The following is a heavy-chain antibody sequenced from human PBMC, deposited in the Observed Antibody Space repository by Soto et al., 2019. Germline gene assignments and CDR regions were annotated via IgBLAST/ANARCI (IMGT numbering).Heavy chain of an antibody. CDR2: IYYSGST. V-gene: IGHV4-59*12. CDR3: ARDLRDSGYDWVFDY. CDR1: GGSISSYY. J-gene: IGHJ4*02. D-gene: IGHD5-12*01. Sequence: PSETLSLTCTVSGGSISSYYWSWIRQPPGKGLEWIGYIYYSGSTYYNPSLKSRVTISVDTSKNQFSLKLSSVTAADTAVYYCARDLRDSGYDWVFDYWGQGTLVTVSS.